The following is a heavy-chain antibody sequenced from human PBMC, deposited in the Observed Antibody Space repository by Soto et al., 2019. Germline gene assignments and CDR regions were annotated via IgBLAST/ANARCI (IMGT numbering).Heavy chain of an antibody. CDR3: ARRTGSYLDY. CDR2: ISYSGTT. CDR1: DGSISSYY. V-gene: IGHV4-59*01. J-gene: IGHJ4*02. Sequence: QVQLQESGPGLVKPSETLSLTCTVSDGSISSYYWSWVRQPPGKGLEWIGYISYSGTTNDNPSLRSPVTISKDTSKNQLSLKLGSVTAADTGVYYCARRTGSYLDYWGQGTLVTVSS. D-gene: IGHD6-19*01.